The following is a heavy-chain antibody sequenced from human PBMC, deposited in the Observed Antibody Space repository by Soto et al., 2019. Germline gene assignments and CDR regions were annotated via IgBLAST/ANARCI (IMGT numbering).Heavy chain of an antibody. CDR2: IYHSGST. V-gene: IGHV4-4*02. J-gene: IGHJ4*02. CDR1: GGSISSSNW. CDR3: ARDTYYYDSSGYYYFDY. Sequence: QVQLQESGPGLVKPSGTLSLTCAVSGGSISSSNWWSWVRQPPGKGLEWIGEIYHSGSTNYNPSRKSRVTISVDKSKNQFSLKLSSVTAADTAVYYCARDTYYYDSSGYYYFDYWGQGTLVTVSS. D-gene: IGHD3-22*01.